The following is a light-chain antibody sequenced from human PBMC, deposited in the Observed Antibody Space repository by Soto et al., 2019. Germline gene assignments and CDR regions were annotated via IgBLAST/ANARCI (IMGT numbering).Light chain of an antibody. CDR1: SSDVGGYNF. J-gene: IGLJ1*01. V-gene: IGLV2-8*01. CDR3: ASYAGGNKV. CDR2: EVA. Sequence: QSALTQPPSASGSPGQSVTISCTGTSSDVGGYNFVSWYQQHPGKAPKLMIYEVAKRPSGVPDRFCGSKSGNTASLTVSGLLPEDEADYYCASYAGGNKVFGTGTKLTVL.